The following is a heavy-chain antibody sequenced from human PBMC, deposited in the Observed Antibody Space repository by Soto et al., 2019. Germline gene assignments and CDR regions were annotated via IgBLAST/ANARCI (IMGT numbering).Heavy chain of an antibody. CDR3: ARGGTSSSGSANFDY. J-gene: IGHJ4*02. D-gene: IGHD6-13*01. CDR2: IHYRGST. V-gene: IGHV4-59*01. CDR1: GGSISSYY. Sequence: QVQLQESGPGLVKPSETLSLTCTVSGGSISSYYWSWIRQPPGKGLEWIGYIHYRGSTKRNPSLTSRVTIXXDXSXIQCSLKRSSVTAADTAVYYCARGGTSSSGSANFDYWGQGTLVTVSS.